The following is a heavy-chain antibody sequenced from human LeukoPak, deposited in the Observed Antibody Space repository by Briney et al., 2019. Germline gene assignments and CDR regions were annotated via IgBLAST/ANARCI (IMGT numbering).Heavy chain of an antibody. D-gene: IGHD1-26*01. CDR2: IYYSGST. J-gene: IGHJ6*02. Sequence: SETLSLTCTVSGGSISNYYWSWIRQPPGKGLEWIGYIYYSGSTNYNPSLKSRVTISVDTSKNQFSLKLSSVTAAETAVYYCARVGGTNYYYYGMDVWGQGTTVTVSS. CDR3: ARVGGTNYYYYGMDV. CDR1: GGSISNYY. V-gene: IGHV4-59*01.